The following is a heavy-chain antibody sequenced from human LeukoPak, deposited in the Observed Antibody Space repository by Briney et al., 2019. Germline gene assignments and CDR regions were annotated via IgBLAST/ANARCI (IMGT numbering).Heavy chain of an antibody. CDR1: GFTFSSYS. CDR3: ARGMPANY. Sequence: GGSLRLSCAASGFTFSSYSMNWVRQAPGKGLEWVSYISSSSSTIYYADSVKGRFTISRDNAKNSLYLQMNSLRAEDTAVYYCARGMPANYWGQGTLVTVSS. CDR2: ISSSSSTI. V-gene: IGHV3-48*01. J-gene: IGHJ4*02. D-gene: IGHD2-2*01.